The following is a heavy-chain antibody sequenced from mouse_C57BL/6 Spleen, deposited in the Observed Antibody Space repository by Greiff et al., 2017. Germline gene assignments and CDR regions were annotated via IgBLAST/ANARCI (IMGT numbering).Heavy chain of an antibody. CDR1: GFNIKDYY. J-gene: IGHJ1*03. D-gene: IGHD1-1*01. CDR2: IDPEDGAT. CDR3: ARGITTVVARYFDV. Sequence: VQLQQSGAELVKPGASVKLSCTASGFNIKDYYMHWVKQRTEQGLEWIGRIDPEDGATKYAPKFQGKATITADTSSNTAYLQPSSLTSEDTAVYYCARGITTVVARYFDVWGTGTTVTVSS. V-gene: IGHV14-2*01.